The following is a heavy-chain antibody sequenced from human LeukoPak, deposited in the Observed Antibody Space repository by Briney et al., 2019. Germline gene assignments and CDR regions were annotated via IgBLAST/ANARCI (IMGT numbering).Heavy chain of an antibody. CDR2: IYPGDSDT. D-gene: IGHD3-10*01. Sequence: GESLKISCQGSGYSFTNYWIGWVRQMPGKGLEWMGIIYPGDSDTKYSPSFQGQVTISADKSITTAHLRWSSLKASDTAMYYCVMGSYSYYFDYWGRGTLVTVSS. J-gene: IGHJ4*02. CDR1: GYSFTNYW. V-gene: IGHV5-51*01. CDR3: VMGSYSYYFDY.